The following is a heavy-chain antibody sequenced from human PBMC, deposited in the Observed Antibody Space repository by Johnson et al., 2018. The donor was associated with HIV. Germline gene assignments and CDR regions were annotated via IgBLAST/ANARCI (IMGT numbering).Heavy chain of an antibody. CDR2: ISFDGSNE. D-gene: IGHD3-22*01. CDR1: GLNFSDYG. V-gene: IGHV3-30*04. J-gene: IGHJ3*02. CDR3: ARGRITMIVVDLRGGGFDI. Sequence: QVQLVESGGGVVQPGRSVRLSCAASGLNFSDYGMHWVRQAPGKGLEWVAVISFDGSNEYYADSVKGRFTISRDNSKNTLYLQMNSLRVEDTAVYYCARGRITMIVVDLRGGGFDICGQGTMVTVSS.